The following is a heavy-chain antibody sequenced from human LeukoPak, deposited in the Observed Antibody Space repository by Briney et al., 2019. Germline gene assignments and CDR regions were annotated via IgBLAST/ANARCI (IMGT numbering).Heavy chain of an antibody. J-gene: IGHJ4*02. CDR2: IWYDGNNK. CDR3: AKDREVLEWLAYYFDY. Sequence: PGGSLRLSCAASGFTFSSYGMHWVRQAPGKGLEWVAVIWYDGNNKYYADSVKGRFTISRDNSKNTLYLQMNSLRAEDMAVYYCAKDREVLEWLAYYFDYWGQGTLVTVSS. V-gene: IGHV3-33*06. CDR1: GFTFSSYG. D-gene: IGHD3-3*01.